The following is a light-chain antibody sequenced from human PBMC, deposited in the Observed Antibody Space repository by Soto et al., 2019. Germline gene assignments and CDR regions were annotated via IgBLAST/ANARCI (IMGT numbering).Light chain of an antibody. CDR3: AAWDDNLNAYV. J-gene: IGLJ1*01. CDR1: TSNIGTFY. V-gene: IGLV1-47*02. Sequence: QSVLTQPPSASSTPGQTVTISCSGSTSNIGTFYVYWYQHLPGTAPKLLIYLGDQRASGVSDRFSGSKSGTSASLAINGLRSDGEADYYCAAWDDNLNAYVFGSGTKVTVL. CDR2: LGD.